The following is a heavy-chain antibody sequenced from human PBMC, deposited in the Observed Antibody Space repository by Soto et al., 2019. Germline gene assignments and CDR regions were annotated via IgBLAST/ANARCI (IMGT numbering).Heavy chain of an antibody. V-gene: IGHV3-48*02. CDR3: AKGPHTNVGWPYYFES. CDR2: SSPRGDTI. D-gene: IGHD6-19*01. Sequence: GGSLRLSCVASGFSLANYPMNWVRQTPGKGLEWISYSSPRGDTIYYADSVEGRFTISRDNARNSLSLHMSSLRDEDSALYYCAKGPHTNVGWPYYFESWGQGVPVT. CDR1: GFSLANYP. J-gene: IGHJ4*02.